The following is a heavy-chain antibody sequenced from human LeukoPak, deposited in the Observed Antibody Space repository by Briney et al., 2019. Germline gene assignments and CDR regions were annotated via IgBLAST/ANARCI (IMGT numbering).Heavy chain of an antibody. CDR3: AKDSQVGATFDY. CDR2: ISYDGSNK. CDR1: GFTFSSSV. V-gene: IGHV3-30*04. Sequence: GGSLRLSCAASGFTFSSSVMYWVRQAPGKGLEWVAVISYDGSNKYYADSVKGRFTISRDNSKNTLYLQMNSLRAEDTAVYYCAKDSQVGATFDYWGQGTLVTVSS. J-gene: IGHJ4*02. D-gene: IGHD1-26*01.